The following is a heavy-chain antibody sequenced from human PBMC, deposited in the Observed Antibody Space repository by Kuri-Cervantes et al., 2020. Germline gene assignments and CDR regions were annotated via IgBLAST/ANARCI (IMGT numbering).Heavy chain of an antibody. D-gene: IGHD4-17*01. J-gene: IGHJ4*02. V-gene: IGHV3-7*01. CDR1: GFTFRSYW. CDR3: AIDPYYGDYVKTFDY. Sequence: GESLKSSCAASGFTFRSYWMSWVRQAPGKGLEWVAKIKQDGSEKYYVDSVKGRFTISRDNAKNSLYLQMNSLRAEDTAMYYCAIDPYYGDYVKTFDYWGQGTLVTVSS. CDR2: IKQDGSEK.